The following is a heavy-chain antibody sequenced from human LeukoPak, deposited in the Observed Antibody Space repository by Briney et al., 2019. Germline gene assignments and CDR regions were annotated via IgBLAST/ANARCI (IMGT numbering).Heavy chain of an antibody. CDR1: GYTFTGYY. Sequence: ASVKVSCKASGYTFTGYYMHWVRQAPGQGLEWMGWINPNSGGTNYAQKFQGRVTMTRDTSISTAYMELSRLRSDDTAVYYCARDGSIAAAGYYYYYYMDVWGKGTTVTVSS. D-gene: IGHD6-13*01. CDR2: INPNSGGT. CDR3: ARDGSIAAAGYYYYYYMDV. V-gene: IGHV1-2*02. J-gene: IGHJ6*03.